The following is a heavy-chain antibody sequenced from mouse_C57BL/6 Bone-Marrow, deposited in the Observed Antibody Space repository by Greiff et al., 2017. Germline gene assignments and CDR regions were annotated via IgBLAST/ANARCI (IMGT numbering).Heavy chain of an antibody. CDR1: GYSFTDYN. V-gene: IGHV1-39*01. D-gene: IGHD2-4*01. CDR2: INPNYGTT. CDR3: AAGLRRGAWFAY. J-gene: IGHJ3*01. Sequence: VQLQQSGPELVKPGASVKISCKASGYSFTDYNMNWVKQSNGKSLEWIGVINPNYGTTSYNQKFKGKATLTVDQSSSTAYMQLNSLTSEDSVVYDCAAGLRRGAWFAYWGQGTLVTVSA.